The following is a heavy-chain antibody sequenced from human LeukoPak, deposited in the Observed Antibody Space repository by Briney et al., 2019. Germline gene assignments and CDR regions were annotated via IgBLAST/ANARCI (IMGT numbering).Heavy chain of an antibody. Sequence: SETLSLTCAVYGGSFSGYYWSWIRQPPGKGLEWIGEINHSGSTNYNPSLKSRVTISVDTSKNQFSLKLSSVTAADTAVYYCARGRGLNYDLDYCGQGTLVTVSS. D-gene: IGHD3-3*01. CDR3: ARGRGLNYDLDY. J-gene: IGHJ4*02. CDR2: INHSGST. V-gene: IGHV4-34*01. CDR1: GGSFSGYY.